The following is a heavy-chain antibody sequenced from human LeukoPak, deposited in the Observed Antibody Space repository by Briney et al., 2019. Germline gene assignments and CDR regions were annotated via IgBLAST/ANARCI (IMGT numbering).Heavy chain of an antibody. CDR3: ARDGYNYRY. Sequence: GGSLRHSCAVSGFTFSSYWMSWVRQAPGKGPEWVANIKQDGSEKYYVDSVKGRFTISRDNAKISLYLQMNSLRAEDTAVYYCARDGYNYRYWGRGTLVTVSS. D-gene: IGHD5-24*01. CDR1: GFTFSSYW. V-gene: IGHV3-7*03. CDR2: IKQDGSEK. J-gene: IGHJ4*02.